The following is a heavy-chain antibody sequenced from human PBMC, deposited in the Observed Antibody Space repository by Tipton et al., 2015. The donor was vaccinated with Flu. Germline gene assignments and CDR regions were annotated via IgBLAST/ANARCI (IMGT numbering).Heavy chain of an antibody. CDR3: AKNAGYCSSISCYRPFDY. CDR1: GFSFSSSA. Sequence: SLRLSCAASGFSFSSSAMTWVRQAPGKGLEWVSTISGSGFSTYYADSVKGRFTISRDNSRDTLYLQMNSLRAEDTAVYYCAKNAGYCSSISCYRPFDYWGQGILVTVSS. D-gene: IGHD2-2*01. V-gene: IGHV3-23*01. J-gene: IGHJ4*02. CDR2: ISGSGFST.